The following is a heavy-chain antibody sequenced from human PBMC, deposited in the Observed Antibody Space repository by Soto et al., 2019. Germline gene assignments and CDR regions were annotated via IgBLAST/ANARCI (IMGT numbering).Heavy chain of an antibody. J-gene: IGHJ4*02. V-gene: IGHV4-31*03. CDR2: IYYSGST. CDR3: ARLRITMVRGVSNRPFDY. CDR1: GGSISSGGYY. Sequence: QVQLQESGPGLVKPSQTLSLTCTVSGGSISSGGYYWSWIRQHPGKGLEWIGYIYYSGSTYYNPSLKSRVTISVDTSKNQFSLKLSSVTAADTAVYYCARLRITMVRGVSNRPFDYWGQGTLVTVSS. D-gene: IGHD3-10*01.